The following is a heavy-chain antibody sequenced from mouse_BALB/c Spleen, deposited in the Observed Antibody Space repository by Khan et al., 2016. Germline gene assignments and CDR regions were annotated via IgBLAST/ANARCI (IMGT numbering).Heavy chain of an antibody. D-gene: IGHD2-3*01. J-gene: IGHJ2*01. CDR2: INPSSDYT. CDR1: GYTFTSYT. V-gene: IGHV1-4*01. CDR3: AREGWLLGYFDY. Sequence: QVQPQQSGAELARPGASVKMSCKASGYTFTSYTMFWVKQRPGQGLEWIGYINPSSDYTDYNQKFKDKATLTADKSSSTAYMQLNSLTSEDSAVYYCAREGWLLGYFDYWGQGTTLTVSS.